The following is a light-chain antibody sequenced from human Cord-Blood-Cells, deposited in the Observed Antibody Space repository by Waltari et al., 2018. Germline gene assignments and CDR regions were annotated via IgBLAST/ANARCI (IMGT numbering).Light chain of an antibody. CDR1: SSHLGCYNY. Sequence: QSALTQPRPVSGSPGQSVLISCTGTSSHLGCYNYVHWYQQHPGKAHNLMVYDVSKRPSGFPDRFSDSKSGNTASLTICGLQAEDEADYYCCSYAGSYAWVFGGGTKLTVL. CDR2: DVS. CDR3: CSYAGSYAWV. V-gene: IGLV2-11*01. J-gene: IGLJ3*02.